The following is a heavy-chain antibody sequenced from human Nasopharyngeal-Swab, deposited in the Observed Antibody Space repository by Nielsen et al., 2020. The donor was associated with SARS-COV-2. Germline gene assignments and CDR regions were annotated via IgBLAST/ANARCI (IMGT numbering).Heavy chain of an antibody. Sequence: VSVKVSCKASGYSFRSYGINWVRQAPGQGLEWVGWISVYNADTDYSQKVEGRVSLTADTATTTVYMELRSLRSDDTAVYYCARDVEEWLVVPSLSFDYWGQGTLVTVSS. CDR1: GYSFRSYG. CDR3: ARDVEEWLVVPSLSFDY. J-gene: IGHJ4*02. V-gene: IGHV1-18*01. D-gene: IGHD3-3*01. CDR2: ISVYNADT.